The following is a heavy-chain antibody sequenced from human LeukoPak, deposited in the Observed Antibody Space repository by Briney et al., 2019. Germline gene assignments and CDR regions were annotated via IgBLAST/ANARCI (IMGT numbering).Heavy chain of an antibody. V-gene: IGHV4-34*01. CDR3: ARGEICSSTSCYDHWLDP. CDR1: GGSFSGYY. J-gene: IGHJ5*02. D-gene: IGHD2-2*01. Sequence: SETLSLTCAVYGGSFSGYYWSWIRQPPGKGLEWIGEIDHSGSTNYNPSLKSRVTISVDTSKNQFSLKLSSVTAADTAVYYCARGEICSSTSCYDHWLDPWGQGTLVTVSS. CDR2: IDHSGST.